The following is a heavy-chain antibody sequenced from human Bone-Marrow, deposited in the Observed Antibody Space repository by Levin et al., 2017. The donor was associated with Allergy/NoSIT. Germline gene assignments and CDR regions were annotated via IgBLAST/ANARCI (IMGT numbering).Heavy chain of an antibody. CDR2: FNNDYIT. J-gene: IGHJ5*01. CDR3: ARWNGYGDS. CDR1: GFTVTNNG. Sequence: GGSLRLSCAVSGFTVTNNGVTWVRQAPGKGLEWVSGFNNDYITHYRDSVKGRFTVSRDNSKNTVYLQMNSLRVEDTAVYYCARWNGYGDSWGQGTLVTVSS. V-gene: IGHV3-53*01. D-gene: IGHD2-2*03.